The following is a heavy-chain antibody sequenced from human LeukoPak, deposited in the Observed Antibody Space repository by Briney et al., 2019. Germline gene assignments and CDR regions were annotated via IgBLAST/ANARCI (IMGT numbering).Heavy chain of an antibody. J-gene: IGHJ6*02. CDR3: ARGVYDFWSGYYRDYYGMDA. D-gene: IGHD3-3*01. V-gene: IGHV5-51*01. CDR2: IYPGDSDT. Sequence: GESLKISCKGSGYSFTSYWIGWVRQMPGKGLEWMGIIYPGDSDTRYSPSFQGQVTISADKSISTAYLQWSSLKASDTAMYYCARGVYDFWSGYYRDYYGMDAWGQGTTVTVSS. CDR1: GYSFTSYW.